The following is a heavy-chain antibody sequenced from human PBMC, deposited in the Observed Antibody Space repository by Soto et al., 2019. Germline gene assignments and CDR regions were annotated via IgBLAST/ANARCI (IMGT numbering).Heavy chain of an antibody. J-gene: IGHJ4*02. D-gene: IGHD1-26*01. CDR2: IYYSGST. V-gene: IGHV4-31*03. CDR1: GGSISSGGYY. Sequence: SETRSLTCTVSGGSISSGGYYWSWIRQHPGKGLEWIGYIYYSGSTYYNPSLKSRVTISVDTSKNQFSLKLSSVTAADTAVYYCARGLNSQLDYWGQGTLVTVSS. CDR3: ARGLNSQLDY.